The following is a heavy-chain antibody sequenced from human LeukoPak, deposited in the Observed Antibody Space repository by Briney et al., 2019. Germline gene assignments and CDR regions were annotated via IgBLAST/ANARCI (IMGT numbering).Heavy chain of an antibody. V-gene: IGHV1-2*02. J-gene: IGHJ5*02. D-gene: IGHD5-12*01. Sequence: ASVKVSCKASGYTFTDYYIHWVRQAPGQGLEWLGWINPNSGGTKYAQKFQGRVTMTTDTSISTAYMKMSRLTSDDTAVYYCARDAHNGYEFHDWFDPWGQGALLTVSS. CDR2: INPNSGGT. CDR1: GYTFTDYY. CDR3: ARDAHNGYEFHDWFDP.